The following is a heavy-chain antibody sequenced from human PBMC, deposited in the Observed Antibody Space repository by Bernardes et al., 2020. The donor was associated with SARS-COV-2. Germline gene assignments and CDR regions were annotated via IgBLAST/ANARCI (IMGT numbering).Heavy chain of an antibody. CDR3: ARTRTTISTTGIPVDY. J-gene: IGHJ4*02. CDR1: GYTFTGYF. V-gene: IGHV1-2*02. Sequence: ASVKVSCMASGYTFTGYFIHWVRQAPGQRLEWMGWINPNTGGTNYVQKFQGRVTMTRDTSITTAYMELSWLGSDDTAIYYCARTRTTISTTGIPVDYWGQGTLVTVSS. D-gene: IGHD2-21*02. CDR2: INPNTGGT.